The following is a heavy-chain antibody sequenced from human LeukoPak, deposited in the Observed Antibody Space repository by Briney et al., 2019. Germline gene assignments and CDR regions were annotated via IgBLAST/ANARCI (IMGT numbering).Heavy chain of an antibody. CDR3: ARQGARPLFDY. Sequence: PSETLSLTCTVSGGSISSSSYYWGWIRQPPGKGLEWIGSIYYSGSTYYNPPLKSRVTISVDTSKNQFSLKLSSVTAADTAVYYCARQGARPLFDYWGQGTLVTVSS. CDR1: GGSISSSSYY. D-gene: IGHD1-26*01. CDR2: IYYSGST. V-gene: IGHV4-39*01. J-gene: IGHJ4*02.